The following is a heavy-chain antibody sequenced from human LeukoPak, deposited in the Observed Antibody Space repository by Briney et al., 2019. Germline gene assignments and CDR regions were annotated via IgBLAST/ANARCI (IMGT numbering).Heavy chain of an antibody. D-gene: IGHD3-10*01. V-gene: IGHV3-11*01. Sequence: GGSLRLSCAASGFTFSVHYMACLRQAPGKGVEWVSYMTSSGRTLYYGDSVKGRFTISGDKAENSLYLQMNGLRGEDTAVYYCARGTLSMVRGIITVGLDVWGQGTTVTVSS. J-gene: IGHJ6*02. CDR2: MTSSGRTL. CDR1: GFTFSVHY. CDR3: ARGTLSMVRGIITVGLDV.